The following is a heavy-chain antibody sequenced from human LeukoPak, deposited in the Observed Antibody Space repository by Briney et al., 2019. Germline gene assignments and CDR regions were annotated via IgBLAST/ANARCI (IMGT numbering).Heavy chain of an antibody. V-gene: IGHV3-30*02. Sequence: GGSLRLSCAASGFTFSSYSMNWVRQAPGKGLEWVTFIQYDGSTKYYADSVRGRFTISRDNSKNTLYLQMNSLRAEDTAVYYCAKSAMIRGVIGGNWFDSWGQGTLVTVSS. CDR3: AKSAMIRGVIGGNWFDS. D-gene: IGHD3-10*01. J-gene: IGHJ5*01. CDR1: GFTFSSYS. CDR2: IQYDGSTK.